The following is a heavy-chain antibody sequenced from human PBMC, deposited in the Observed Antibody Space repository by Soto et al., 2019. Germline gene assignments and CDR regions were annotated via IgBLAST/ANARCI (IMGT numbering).Heavy chain of an antibody. CDR1: GFTFTSSA. V-gene: IGHV1-58*02. J-gene: IGHJ3*02. CDR3: AVGDYDILTGNAFDI. D-gene: IGHD3-9*01. Sequence: SVKVSCKASGFTFTSSAMQWVRQARGQRLEWIGWIVVGSGNTNYAQKFQERVTITRDMSTSTAYMELSSLRSEDTAVYYCAVGDYDILTGNAFDIWGQGTMVTVSS. CDR2: IVVGSGNT.